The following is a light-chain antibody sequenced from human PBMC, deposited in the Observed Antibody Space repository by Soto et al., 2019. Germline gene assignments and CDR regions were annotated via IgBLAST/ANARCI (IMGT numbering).Light chain of an antibody. Sequence: QSVLTQPPSASGSPGQSVTISCTGTGSDVGGYYVSWYQQHPGKAPKVMIFDVSKRPSGVPDRFSGSKSGNTASLTVSGLQAEDEADYYCCSYAGSSTYVFGTGTKLTVL. CDR3: CSYAGSSTYV. CDR1: GSDVGGYY. CDR2: DVS. V-gene: IGLV2-8*01. J-gene: IGLJ1*01.